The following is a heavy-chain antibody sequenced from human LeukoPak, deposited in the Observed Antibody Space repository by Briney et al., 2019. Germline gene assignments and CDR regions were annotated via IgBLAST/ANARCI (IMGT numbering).Heavy chain of an antibody. CDR3: AELGITMIGSV. V-gene: IGHV3-48*03. D-gene: IGHD3-10*02. CDR1: GFTFSSYE. CDR2: ISSSSSTI. Sequence: GGSLRLSCAASGFTFSSYEMNWVRQAPGKGLEWVSYISSSSSTIYYADSVKGRFTISRDNAKNSLYLQMNSLRAEDTAVYYCAELGITMIGSVWGKGTTVTISS. J-gene: IGHJ6*04.